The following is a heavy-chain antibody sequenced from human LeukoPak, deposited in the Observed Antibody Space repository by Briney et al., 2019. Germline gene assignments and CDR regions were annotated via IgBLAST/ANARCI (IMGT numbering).Heavy chain of an antibody. V-gene: IGHV3-33*08. J-gene: IGHJ4*02. CDR3: ARDWKTNSFDY. CDR1: GFTVSNNY. D-gene: IGHD1-1*01. CDR2: IYYDGSNI. Sequence: QPGGSLRLSCAASGFTVSNNYMSWVRQPPGKGLEWVAFIYYDGSNIYYADYVKGRFTISRDISKNTLYLQMDSLRAEDTAIYYCARDWKTNSFDYWGQGTLVTVSS.